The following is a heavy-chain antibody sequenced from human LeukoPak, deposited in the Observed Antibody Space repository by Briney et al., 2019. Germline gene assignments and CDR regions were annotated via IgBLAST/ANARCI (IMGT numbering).Heavy chain of an antibody. CDR1: GFTFDDYA. Sequence: GRSLRLSCAASGFTFDDYAMHWVRQAPGEGLEWVSGINWNSGSIVYADSVKGRFTISRDNAKNSLYLQMNSLRAEDTALYYCAKGRGYSYGYLADYWGQGTLVTVSS. D-gene: IGHD5-18*01. CDR2: INWNSGSI. V-gene: IGHV3-9*01. CDR3: AKGRGYSYGYLADY. J-gene: IGHJ4*02.